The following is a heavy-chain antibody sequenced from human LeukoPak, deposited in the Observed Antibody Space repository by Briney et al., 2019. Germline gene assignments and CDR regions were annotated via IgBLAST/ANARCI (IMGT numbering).Heavy chain of an antibody. Sequence: PSETLSLTCTVSGGSISSSSYYWGWIRQPPGKGLEWIGSIYYSGSTYYNPSLKSRVTISVDTSKNQFSLKLSSVTAADTAVYYCARGGRDYDYVWGSYRYRSYFAYWGQGTLVTVSS. J-gene: IGHJ4*02. CDR3: ARGGRDYDYVWGSYRYRSYFAY. CDR1: GGSISSSSYY. V-gene: IGHV4-39*01. D-gene: IGHD3-16*02. CDR2: IYYSGST.